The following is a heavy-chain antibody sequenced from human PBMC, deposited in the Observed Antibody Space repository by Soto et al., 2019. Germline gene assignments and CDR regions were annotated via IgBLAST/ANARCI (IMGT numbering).Heavy chain of an antibody. D-gene: IGHD3-22*01. CDR2: IIPIFGTA. J-gene: IGHJ4*02. CDR1: GGTFSSYA. Sequence: QVQLVQSGAEVKKPGSSVKVSCKASGGTFSSYAISWVRQAPGQGLEWMGGIIPIFGTANYAQKFQGRVTITADDSTSTAYMELRSLRSEDTAVYYCARALREYYYDSSGYYYVPDYWGPGTLVTVSS. V-gene: IGHV1-69*12. CDR3: ARALREYYYDSSGYYYVPDY.